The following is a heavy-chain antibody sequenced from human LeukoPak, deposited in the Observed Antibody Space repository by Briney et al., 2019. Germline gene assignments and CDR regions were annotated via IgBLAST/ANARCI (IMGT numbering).Heavy chain of an antibody. D-gene: IGHD4/OR15-4a*01. V-gene: IGHV3-23*01. J-gene: IGHJ4*02. CDR1: GFTFSSYA. Sequence: GGSLRLSCAASGFTFSSYAMSWVRQTPVKGLEWVSVISGSGDNTHYSDSVKGRFTISRDDSKNTLYLQMNSLRAEDTAVYYCARRAGAYSHPYDYWGQGTLVTVSS. CDR2: ISGSGDNT. CDR3: ARRAGAYSHPYDY.